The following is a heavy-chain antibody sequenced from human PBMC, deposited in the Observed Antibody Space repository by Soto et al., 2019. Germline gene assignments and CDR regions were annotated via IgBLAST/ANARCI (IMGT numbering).Heavy chain of an antibody. V-gene: IGHV1-46*01. CDR1: GYTFTSYY. J-gene: IGHJ6*02. Sequence: GASVKVSCKASGYTFTSYYMHWVRQAPGQGLERMGIINPSGGSTSYAQKFQGRVTMTRDTSTSTVYMELSSLRSEDTAVYYCARDRLGYYGSEANYGMDVWGQGTTVTV. D-gene: IGHD3-10*01. CDR3: ARDRLGYYGSEANYGMDV. CDR2: INPSGGST.